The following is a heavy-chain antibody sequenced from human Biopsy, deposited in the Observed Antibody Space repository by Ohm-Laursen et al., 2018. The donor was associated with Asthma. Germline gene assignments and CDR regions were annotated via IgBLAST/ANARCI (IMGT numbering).Heavy chain of an antibody. J-gene: IGHJ4*02. Sequence: GQTLSLTCAASGFAVSRDYMFWVRQAPGKGLEWVSVIYSGGTSHTADSVRGRFTISRDYPKNTLYLQMHSLRAEDTAVYYCARGDSSNWSHYYFDYWGQGTLVTVSS. CDR1: GFAVSRDY. CDR2: IYSGGTS. V-gene: IGHV3-53*01. CDR3: ARGDSSNWSHYYFDY. D-gene: IGHD3-22*01.